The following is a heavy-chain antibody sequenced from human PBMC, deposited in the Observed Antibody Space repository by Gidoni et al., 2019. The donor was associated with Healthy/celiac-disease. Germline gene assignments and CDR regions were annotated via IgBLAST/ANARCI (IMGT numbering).Heavy chain of an antibody. CDR3: TTGYCSSTSCYSDAFDI. V-gene: IGHV3-15*01. CDR2: IKSKTDGGTT. CDR1: GFTFSNAW. Sequence: EVQLVESGGGLVKPGGSLRLSCAASGFTFSNAWMSWVRQAPGKGLEWVGRIKSKTDGGTTDYAAPVKGRFTISRDDSKNTLYLQMNSLKTEDTAVYYCTTGYCSSTSCYSDAFDIWGQGTMVTVSS. D-gene: IGHD2-2*02. J-gene: IGHJ3*02.